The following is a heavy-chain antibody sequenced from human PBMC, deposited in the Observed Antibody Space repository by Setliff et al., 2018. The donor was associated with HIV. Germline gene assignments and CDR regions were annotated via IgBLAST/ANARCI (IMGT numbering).Heavy chain of an antibody. CDR2: IRSDGSNK. D-gene: IGHD3-10*01. CDR3: EKDKGQKYADY. J-gene: IGHJ4*02. Sequence: PGGSLRLSCATSGLTFSNCGMHWVRQAPGKGLEWVASIRSDGSNKYYADSVTGRFTISRDDSKNTLYLQMNSLRAEDTAVYYCEKDKGQKYADYWGQGTMVTVSS. CDR1: GLTFSNCG. V-gene: IGHV3-30*02.